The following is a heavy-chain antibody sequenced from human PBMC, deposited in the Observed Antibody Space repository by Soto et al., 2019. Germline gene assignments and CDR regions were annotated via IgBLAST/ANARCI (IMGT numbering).Heavy chain of an antibody. CDR3: AREHIPTSGNDY. Sequence: QVQLVESGGGVVQPGRSLRLSCAASGFTFSSYGMHWVRQAPGKGLEWVAVIWYDGSNKYYADSVKGRFTISRDNSKNTLYLQMNSLRAEDTAVYYCAREHIPTSGNDYWGQGTLVTVSS. CDR1: GFTFSSYG. D-gene: IGHD2-21*01. J-gene: IGHJ4*02. V-gene: IGHV3-33*01. CDR2: IWYDGSNK.